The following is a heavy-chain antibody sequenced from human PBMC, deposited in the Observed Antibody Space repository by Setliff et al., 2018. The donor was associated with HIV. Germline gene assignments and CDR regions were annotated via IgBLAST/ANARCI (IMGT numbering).Heavy chain of an antibody. CDR1: GNSIGSGYY. J-gene: IGHJ4*02. CDR2: IHYNGNI. CDR3: VRHLSEMAMVDH. V-gene: IGHV4-38-2*01. Sequence: SETLSLTCAVSGNSIGSGYYWGWIRQPPGKGLEWIASIHYNGNIYYNPSLKSRVTITMDTSKNQFPLKLSSVTAADTAVYSCVRHLSEMAMVDHWGQGTLVTVSS.